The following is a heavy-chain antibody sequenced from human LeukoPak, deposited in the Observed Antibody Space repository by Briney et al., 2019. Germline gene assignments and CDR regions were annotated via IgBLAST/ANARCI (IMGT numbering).Heavy chain of an antibody. Sequence: PSETLSLTCTVSGGSISSSSYSWGWLRQPPGKGLEWIGSIYYSGSTYYNPSLKSRVTISVDTSKNPFSLKLSSVTAADTAVYYCARRGYSYGLNYYFDYWGQGTLVTVSS. J-gene: IGHJ4*02. CDR3: ARRGYSYGLNYYFDY. CDR1: GGSISSSSYS. V-gene: IGHV4-39*01. D-gene: IGHD5-18*01. CDR2: IYYSGST.